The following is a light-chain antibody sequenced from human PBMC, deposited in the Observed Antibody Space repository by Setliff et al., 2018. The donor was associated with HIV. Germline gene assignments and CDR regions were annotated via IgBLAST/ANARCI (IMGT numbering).Light chain of an antibody. CDR1: KLGHKY. V-gene: IGLV3-1*01. Sequence: SYELTQPPSVSVSPGQTASITCSGDKLGHKYASWYQQKPGQSPVVVMYQDTKRPSGIPERFSGSNSGNTANLTISGTQAMDEADYYCQAWDSTTGVFGTGTKVTVL. CDR3: QAWDSTTGV. J-gene: IGLJ1*01. CDR2: QDT.